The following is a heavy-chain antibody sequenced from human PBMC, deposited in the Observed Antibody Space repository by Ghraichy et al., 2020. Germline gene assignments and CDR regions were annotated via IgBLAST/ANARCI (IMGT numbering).Heavy chain of an antibody. CDR3: ASRMITIFGVVNPYYYYGMDV. V-gene: IGHV1-69*13. J-gene: IGHJ6*02. D-gene: IGHD3-3*01. Sequence: SVKVSCKASGCTFSSYAISWVRQAPGQGLEWMGGIIPIFGTANYAQKFQGRVTITADESTSTAYMELSSLRSEDTAVYYCASRMITIFGVVNPYYYYGMDVWGQGTTVTVSS. CDR1: GCTFSSYA. CDR2: IIPIFGTA.